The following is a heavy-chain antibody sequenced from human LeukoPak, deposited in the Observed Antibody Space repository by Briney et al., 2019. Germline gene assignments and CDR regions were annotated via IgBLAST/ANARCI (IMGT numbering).Heavy chain of an antibody. Sequence: ASVKVSCKASGYTFTGYYMHWVRQAPGQGLEWMGWINPNSGGTKYAQKFQGRVTMTRNTSISTAYMELSSLRSEDTAVYYCARLFSWYYVYYYYYYMDVWGKGTTVTVSS. CDR1: GYTFTGYY. CDR2: INPNSGGT. V-gene: IGHV1-2*02. D-gene: IGHD6-13*01. J-gene: IGHJ6*03. CDR3: ARLFSWYYVYYYYYYMDV.